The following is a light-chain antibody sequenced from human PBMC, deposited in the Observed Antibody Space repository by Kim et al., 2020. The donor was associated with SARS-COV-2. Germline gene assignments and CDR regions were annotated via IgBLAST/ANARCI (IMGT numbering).Light chain of an antibody. J-gene: IGLJ1*01. CDR2: GTS. Sequence: RVTISCTGSSSNIGACYDVHWYQQLPGPAPHLLIYGTSNRPSGVPDRFSGSKSGTSASLAITGLQAEDEADYYCQSYDSSLSGYVFGTGTKVTVL. V-gene: IGLV1-40*01. CDR3: QSYDSSLSGYV. CDR1: SSNIGACYD.